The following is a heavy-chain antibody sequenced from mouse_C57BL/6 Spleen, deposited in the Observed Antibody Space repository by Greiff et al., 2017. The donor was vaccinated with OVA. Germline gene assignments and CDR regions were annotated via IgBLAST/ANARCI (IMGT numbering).Heavy chain of an antibody. Sequence: VQLQQPGAELVMPGASVKLSCKASGYTFTSYWMHWVKQRPGQGLEWIGEIDPSDSYTNYNQKFKGKSTLTVDKSSSTAYMQLSSLTSEDSAVYYCARQSYYYGSSYDYWGQGTTLTVSS. CDR2: IDPSDSYT. CDR3: ARQSYYYGSSYDY. CDR1: GYTFTSYW. V-gene: IGHV1-69*01. J-gene: IGHJ2*01. D-gene: IGHD1-1*01.